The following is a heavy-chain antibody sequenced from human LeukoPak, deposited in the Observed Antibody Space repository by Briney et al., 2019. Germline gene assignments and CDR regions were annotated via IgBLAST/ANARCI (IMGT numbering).Heavy chain of an antibody. V-gene: IGHV3-30*03. J-gene: IGHJ4*02. D-gene: IGHD6-19*01. Sequence: GGSLRLSCAVSRFTFSRYGMHWVRQAPGKGLDWVAVISYDGSNKYYADSVKGRFTISRDNSKNTLYLQMNSLRAEDTAVYYCARGHSSGWYPYYFDYWGQGTLVTVSS. CDR2: ISYDGSNK. CDR1: RFTFSRYG. CDR3: ARGHSSGWYPYYFDY.